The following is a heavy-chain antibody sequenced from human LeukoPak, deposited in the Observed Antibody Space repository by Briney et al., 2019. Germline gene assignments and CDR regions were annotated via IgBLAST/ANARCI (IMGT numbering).Heavy chain of an antibody. CDR1: GFTFSSYS. CDR2: ISSSSSYI. V-gene: IGHV3-21*01. Sequence: GGSLRLSCAASGFTFSSYSMNWVRQAPGKGLEWVSSISSSSSYIYYADSVKGRFTISRDNAKNSLYLQMNSLRAEDTAVYYCARDLGGGFFDDWGQGIPVTVSS. CDR3: ARDLGGGFFDD. J-gene: IGHJ4*02. D-gene: IGHD3-16*01.